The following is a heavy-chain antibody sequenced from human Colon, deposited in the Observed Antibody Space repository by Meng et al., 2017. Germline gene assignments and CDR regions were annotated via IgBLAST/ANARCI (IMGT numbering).Heavy chain of an antibody. V-gene: IGHV3-23*01. CDR3: AKEAPTPGDY. J-gene: IGHJ4*02. CDR2: ISASGDKT. CDR1: GFNFKTYD. Sequence: GGSLRLSCVASGFNFKTYDMTWVRQAPGKGLEWVSGISASGDKTYYADAVKGRFTISRDNSKNTLYLQMNSLRGEDTALYYCAKEAPTPGDYWGQGTVVTVSS. D-gene: IGHD2-15*01.